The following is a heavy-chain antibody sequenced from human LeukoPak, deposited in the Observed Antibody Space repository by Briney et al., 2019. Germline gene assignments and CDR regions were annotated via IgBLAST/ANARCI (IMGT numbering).Heavy chain of an antibody. CDR3: ARDGRHGATYYYYYYMDV. CDR1: GFTFRSYW. Sequence: PGGSLRLSCAASGFTFRSYWMHWVRQAPGEGPVWVSRISSDGTSTTYADSVKGRFSISRDNAKNTLYLQMNSLRVEDTAIYYCARDGRHGATYYYYYYMDVWGKGATVIVSS. D-gene: IGHD5-24*01. V-gene: IGHV3-74*01. J-gene: IGHJ6*03. CDR2: ISSDGTST.